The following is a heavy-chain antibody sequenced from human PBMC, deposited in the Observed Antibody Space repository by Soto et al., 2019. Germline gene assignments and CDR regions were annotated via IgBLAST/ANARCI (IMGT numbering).Heavy chain of an antibody. CDR1: GFTFSTYS. J-gene: IGHJ4*02. CDR3: ARGYPYYYGSGSMFYSDY. CDR2: ISYDGRNK. D-gene: IGHD3-10*01. Sequence: QVQLVESGGGVVQPGRSLRLSCSASGFTFSTYSMHWVRQAPGKGLEWVTLISYDGRNKYYADSVKGRFTISRHNSKSTLYLQVNSLTIEDTAVYYCARGYPYYYGSGSMFYSDYWGQGTLVTVSS. V-gene: IGHV3-30-3*01.